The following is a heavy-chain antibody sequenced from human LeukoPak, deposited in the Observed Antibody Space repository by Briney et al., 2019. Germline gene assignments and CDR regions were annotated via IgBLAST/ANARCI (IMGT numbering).Heavy chain of an antibody. CDR2: ISGSGGST. J-gene: IGHJ4*02. D-gene: IGHD1-26*01. CDR3: AKRPSTILVIDY. V-gene: IGHV3-23*01. Sequence: GGSLRLSCAASGFTFSNSAMSWVRQAPGKGLEWVSAISGSGGSTYYADSVKGRFTIFRDNSKNTLYLQMNSLRAEDTAVYYCAKRPSTILVIDYWGQGALVTVSS. CDR1: GFTFSNSA.